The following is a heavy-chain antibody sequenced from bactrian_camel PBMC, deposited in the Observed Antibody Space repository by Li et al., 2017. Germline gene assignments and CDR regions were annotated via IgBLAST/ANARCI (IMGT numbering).Heavy chain of an antibody. CDR3: AADSYYRAPGLWFLPKSYLW. D-gene: IGHD5*01. J-gene: IGHJ4*01. CDR1: GITANTY. V-gene: IGHV3S42*01. CDR2: VDEDGSTT. Sequence: DVQLVESGGGLVQPGDSLRLSCVASGITANTYMAWFRQAPGMPREGVATVDEDGSTTRYADSVKGRFTISRGSAKNTVYLQMNSLKSEGTATYFCAADSYYRAPGLWFLPKSYLWWGQGTQVTVS.